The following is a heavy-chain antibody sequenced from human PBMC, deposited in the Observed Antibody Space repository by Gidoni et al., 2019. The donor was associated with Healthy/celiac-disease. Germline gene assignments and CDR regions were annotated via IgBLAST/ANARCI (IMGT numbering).Heavy chain of an antibody. J-gene: IGHJ4*02. CDR1: GFTFSSYA. CDR3: ARDGMYNGVFEY. D-gene: IGHD2-8*01. CDR2: ISYDGSNK. V-gene: IGHV3-30-3*01. Sequence: QVQLVESGGGVVKPGRSLRLSCAASGFTFSSYAMHWGRQAPGKGLEWVAVISYDGSNKYYADSVKGRFTISRDNSKNTLYLQMNSLRAEDTAVYYCARDGMYNGVFEYWGQGTLVTVSS.